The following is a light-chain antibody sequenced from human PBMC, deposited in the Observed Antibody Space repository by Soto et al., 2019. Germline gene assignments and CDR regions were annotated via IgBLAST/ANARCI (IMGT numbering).Light chain of an antibody. CDR2: SSD. CDR1: SSNIGSNT. Sequence: QPVLTQPPSMSGTPGQRVTISCSGSSSNIGSNTVNWYQQLPGTAPKLLIYSSDQRPSGVPDRVSGSKSGTSASLAISGLQPEDEADYYCAASHDSRNGWVFGGGTKLNVL. CDR3: AASHDSRNGWV. J-gene: IGLJ3*02. V-gene: IGLV1-44*01.